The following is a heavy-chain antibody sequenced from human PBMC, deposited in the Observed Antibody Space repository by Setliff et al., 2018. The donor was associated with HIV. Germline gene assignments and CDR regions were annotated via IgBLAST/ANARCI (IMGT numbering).Heavy chain of an antibody. CDR1: GFTVSSNY. CDR2: IYSGGST. Sequence: SGGSLRLSCAASGFTVSSNYMSWVRQAPGKGLEWVSVIYSGGSTYYADSVKGRFTISRHNSKNTLYLQMNSLRAEDTAVYYCARSSIAARPDYWGQGTLVTVSS. CDR3: ARSSIAARPDY. D-gene: IGHD6-6*01. J-gene: IGHJ4*02. V-gene: IGHV3-53*04.